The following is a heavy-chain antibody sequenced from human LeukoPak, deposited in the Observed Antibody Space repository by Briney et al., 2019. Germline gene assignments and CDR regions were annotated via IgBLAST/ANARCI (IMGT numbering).Heavy chain of an antibody. CDR2: IYYSGST. D-gene: IGHD5-12*01. CDR3: ASGAEHSGYGIHYYYYYYMDV. V-gene: IGHV4-39*01. J-gene: IGHJ6*03. CDR1: GGSISSSSYY. Sequence: SETLSLTCTVSGGSISSSSYYWGWIRQPPGKGLEWIGSIYYSGSTYYNPSLKSRVTISVDTSKNQFSLKLSSVTAADTAVYYCASGAEHSGYGIHYYYYYYMDVWGKGTTVTVSS.